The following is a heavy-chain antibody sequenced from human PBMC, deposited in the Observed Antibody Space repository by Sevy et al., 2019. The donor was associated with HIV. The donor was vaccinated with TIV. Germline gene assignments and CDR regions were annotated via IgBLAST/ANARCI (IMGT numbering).Heavy chain of an antibody. Sequence: ASVMVSCKASGYTFTSYDINWVRQATGQGLEWMGWMNPNSGNTGYAQKFQGRVTMTRNTSISTAYMELSSLRSEDTAVYYCARDFGVVSVPYYYGMDVWGQGTTVTVSS. V-gene: IGHV1-8*01. CDR2: MNPNSGNT. J-gene: IGHJ6*02. CDR3: ARDFGVVSVPYYYGMDV. D-gene: IGHD3-3*01. CDR1: GYTFTSYD.